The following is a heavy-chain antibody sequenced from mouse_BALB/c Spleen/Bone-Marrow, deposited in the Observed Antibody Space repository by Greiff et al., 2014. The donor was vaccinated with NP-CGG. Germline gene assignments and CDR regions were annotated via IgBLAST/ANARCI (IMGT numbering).Heavy chain of an antibody. CDR1: GYSFTDYY. CDR2: VNPNNGGT. D-gene: IGHD2-4*01. Sequence: EVQLQESGPDLVKPGASVKISCKASGYSFTDYYMHWVKQSHGKSLEWIGRVNPNNGGTNYNQKFKGKAVLTVDKSSNTAYMELRSQTSEDSAVYFCARDYDYGCAYWGQGTLVTVSA. V-gene: IGHV1-18*01. J-gene: IGHJ3*01. CDR3: ARDYDYGCAY.